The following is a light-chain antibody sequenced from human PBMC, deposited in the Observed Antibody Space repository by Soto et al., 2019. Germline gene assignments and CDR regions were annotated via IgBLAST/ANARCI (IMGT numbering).Light chain of an antibody. V-gene: IGKV1-33*01. CDR3: QHYDHLPPLS. CDR2: DAS. Sequence: DILMTQSPSSLSASVGDRVIITCQASQDIRNYLNWYQQKPGKAPNPLIYDASNLKTGVPSRFSGSGSGTDFTLTISSLQSEDIATYYCQHYDHLPPLSFGGGTKVEIK. CDR1: QDIRNY. J-gene: IGKJ4*01.